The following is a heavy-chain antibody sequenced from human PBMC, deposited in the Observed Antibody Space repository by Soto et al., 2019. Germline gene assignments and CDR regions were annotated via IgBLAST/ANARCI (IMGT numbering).Heavy chain of an antibody. D-gene: IGHD2-2*01. J-gene: IGHJ6*02. CDR2: ISGYNGNT. CDR1: GYTFTSYG. Sequence: QVQLVQSGAEVKKPGASVKVSCEASGYTFTSYGISWVRQAPGQGLEWMGWISGYNGNTKYVQKVQGRVTMTTDTSTSTAYMELRSLRSDDTAVYYCARLGYCSSTSCYYYGMDVWGQGTTVTVSS. V-gene: IGHV1-18*01. CDR3: ARLGYCSSTSCYYYGMDV.